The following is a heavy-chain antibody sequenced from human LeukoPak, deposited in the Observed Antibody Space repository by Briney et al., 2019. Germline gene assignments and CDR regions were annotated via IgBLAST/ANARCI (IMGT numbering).Heavy chain of an antibody. CDR1: GFTFSSYG. CDR2: IYSGGST. Sequence: GGSLRLSCAASGFTFSSYGVSWVRQAPGKGLEWVSVIYSGGSTYYADSVKGRFTISRDNSKNTLYLQMNSLRAEDTAVYYCARKNGLDYWGQGTLVTVSS. CDR3: ARKNGLDY. V-gene: IGHV3-66*01. J-gene: IGHJ4*02.